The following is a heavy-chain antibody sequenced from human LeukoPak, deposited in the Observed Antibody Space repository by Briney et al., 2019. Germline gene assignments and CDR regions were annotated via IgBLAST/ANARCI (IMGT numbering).Heavy chain of an antibody. CDR3: AKLVGYSSSWPPHYFDY. D-gene: IGHD6-6*01. V-gene: IGHV3-23*01. J-gene: IGHJ4*02. Sequence: PGGSLRLSCAASGFTFSSYAMGWVRQAPGKGLEWVSAISGSGGSTYYADSVKGRFTISRDNSKNTLYLQMNSLRAEDTAVYYCAKLVGYSSSWPPHYFDYWGQGTLVTVSS. CDR2: ISGSGGST. CDR1: GFTFSSYA.